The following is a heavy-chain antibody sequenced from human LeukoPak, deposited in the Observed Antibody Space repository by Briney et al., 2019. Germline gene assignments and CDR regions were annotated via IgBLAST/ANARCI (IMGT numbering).Heavy chain of an antibody. CDR1: GGSISRDY. V-gene: IGHV4-59*01. CDR2: IYYTGIT. D-gene: IGHD3-10*01. J-gene: IGHJ4*02. CDR3: ARGGNFYGSGRDYFDY. Sequence: SETLSLTCTVSGGSISRDYWSWIRQPPGKGLEWIGYIYYTGITNYNPSLKSRVTISVDTSKNQFSLKLSSVTAADTAVYYCARGGNFYGSGRDYFDYWGQGTLVTVSS.